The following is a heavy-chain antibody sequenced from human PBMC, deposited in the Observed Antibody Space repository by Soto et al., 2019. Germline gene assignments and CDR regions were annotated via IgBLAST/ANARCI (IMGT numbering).Heavy chain of an antibody. Sequence: SETLSLTCTVSGGSISSSSYYWGWIRQPPGKGLEWIGSIYYSGSTYYNPSLKSRVTISVDTSKNQFSLKLSSVTAADTAVYYCARHQNYRSYYYGMDVWGQGTTVTVS. J-gene: IGHJ6*02. D-gene: IGHD1-7*01. CDR1: GGSISSSSYY. CDR2: IYYSGST. CDR3: ARHQNYRSYYYGMDV. V-gene: IGHV4-39*01.